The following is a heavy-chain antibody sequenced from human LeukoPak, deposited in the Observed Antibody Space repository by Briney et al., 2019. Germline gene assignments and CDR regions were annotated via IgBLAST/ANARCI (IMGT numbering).Heavy chain of an antibody. CDR2: TFFRGDT. V-gene: IGHV4-39*01. J-gene: IGHJ2*01. CDR1: GGSLSSSRDF. CDR3: ARHVPSALRLVVVTSDWYFDL. D-gene: IGHD2-21*02. Sequence: SETLSLTCSVSGGSLSSSRDFWGWIRHPPGKGLEWIGSTFFRGDTSYNSSLELRVTIVVDTSKNQFSLKLSSVTAADTAVYYCARHVPSALRLVVVTSDWYFDLWGRGTMVTVSS.